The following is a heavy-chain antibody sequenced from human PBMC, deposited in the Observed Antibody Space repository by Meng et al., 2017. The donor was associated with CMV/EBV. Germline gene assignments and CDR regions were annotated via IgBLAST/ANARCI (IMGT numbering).Heavy chain of an antibody. Sequence: QVPVQVLAPSLWNPSQTLPLTCTVSGGSISSGDYYCRWTRQPPGKGLEWIGYIYYSGSTYYTPSLKSRVTISVDTSKNQFSLKLSSVTAADTAVYYCARVGRTSCYDYWGQGTLVTVSS. D-gene: IGHD2-2*01. V-gene: IGHV4-30-4*01. CDR1: GGSISSGDYY. J-gene: IGHJ4*02. CDR2: IYYSGST. CDR3: ARVGRTSCYDY.